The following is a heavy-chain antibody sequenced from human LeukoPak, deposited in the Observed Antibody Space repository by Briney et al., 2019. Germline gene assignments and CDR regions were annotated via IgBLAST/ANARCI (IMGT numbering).Heavy chain of an antibody. CDR3: ARVTSIVVVTATHWYFDL. CDR2: IYYSGST. Sequence: SETLSLTCTVSGGSISSSSHYWGWIRQPPGKGLEWIGSIYYSGSTYYNPSLKSRVTISVDTSKNQFSLKLSSVTAADTAVYYCARVTSIVVVTATHWYFDLWGRGTLVTVSS. CDR1: GGSISSSSHY. J-gene: IGHJ2*01. D-gene: IGHD2-21*02. V-gene: IGHV4-39*07.